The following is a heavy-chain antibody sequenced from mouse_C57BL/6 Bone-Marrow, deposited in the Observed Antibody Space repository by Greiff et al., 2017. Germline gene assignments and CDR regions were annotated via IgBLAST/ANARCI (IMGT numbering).Heavy chain of an antibody. V-gene: IGHV7-1*01. Sequence: EVMLVESGGGLVQSGRSLRLSCATSGFTFSDFYMEWVRQAPGTGLAWIAASRNKANDYTPEYSASVQGRFIVSRDTSQSSLYLQMNALGAEDTAIYYCERVLDYDWYFDVWGTGTTVTVS. D-gene: IGHD2-4*01. CDR3: ERVLDYDWYFDV. J-gene: IGHJ1*03. CDR2: SRNKANDYTP. CDR1: GFTFSDFY.